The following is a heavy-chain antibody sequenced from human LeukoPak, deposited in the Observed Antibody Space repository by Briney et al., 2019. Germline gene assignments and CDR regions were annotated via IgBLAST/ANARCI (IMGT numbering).Heavy chain of an antibody. CDR1: GFRLSTYS. J-gene: IGHJ4*02. Sequence: GGSLSLSCAASGFRLSTYSMNWVRQAPGKGLEGVSFISSSSSYIYYADSVKGRFTISRDDAKNSLYLQMNSLRAEDTAVYYCAKERKVRNLDYWGQGTLVTVSS. D-gene: IGHD3-10*01. CDR2: ISSSSSYI. V-gene: IGHV3-21*01. CDR3: AKERKVRNLDY.